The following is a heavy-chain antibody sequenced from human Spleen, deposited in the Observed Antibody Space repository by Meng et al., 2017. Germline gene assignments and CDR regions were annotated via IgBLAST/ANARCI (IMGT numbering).Heavy chain of an antibody. J-gene: IGHJ4*02. CDR1: GYTLTSDG. CDR3: ATRGNPYLNC. CDR2: INRYSGNT. Sequence: VKVVQSGTEVQKLGSSVKVSCKAAGYTLTSDGFSWVRQAPGQGLEWMGWINRYSGNTDYAQKFQGRVTMTTDTSTSTAYMELTSLRSDDTAVYYCATRGNPYLNCWGQGTLVTVSS. V-gene: IGHV1-18*01.